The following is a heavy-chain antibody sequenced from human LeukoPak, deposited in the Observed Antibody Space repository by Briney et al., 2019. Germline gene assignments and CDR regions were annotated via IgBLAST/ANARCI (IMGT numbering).Heavy chain of an antibody. CDR2: INSDGSST. V-gene: IGHV3-74*01. Sequence: GGSLRLSCAASGFTFSSYWMHWVRQVPGEGLVWVSCINSDGSSTTYADSVKGRFTISRDNAKNTLYLQVSSLRAGDTAVYYCARASSSSPRRVDYWGQGTLVTVSS. CDR1: GFTFSSYW. CDR3: ARASSSSPRRVDY. J-gene: IGHJ4*02. D-gene: IGHD6-13*01.